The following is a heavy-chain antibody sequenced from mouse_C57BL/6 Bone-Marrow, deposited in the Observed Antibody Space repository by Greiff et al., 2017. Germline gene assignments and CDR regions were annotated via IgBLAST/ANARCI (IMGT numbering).Heavy chain of an antibody. Sequence: DVKLVESGGGLVKPGGSLKLSCAASGFTFSSYTMSWVRQTPEKRLEWVATISGGGGNTYYPDSVKVRFTISRDNAKNTLYLQMSSLGSEDTALYYCAIYDYGDVDGRGTGTTVTVSS. J-gene: IGHJ1*03. CDR3: AIYDYGDVDG. V-gene: IGHV5-9*01. CDR1: GFTFSSYT. CDR2: ISGGGGNT. D-gene: IGHD2-4*01.